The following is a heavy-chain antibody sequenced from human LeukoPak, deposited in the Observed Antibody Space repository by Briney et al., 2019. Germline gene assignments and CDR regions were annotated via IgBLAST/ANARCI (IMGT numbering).Heavy chain of an antibody. D-gene: IGHD3-10*01. CDR1: GFTFSSYA. Sequence: GGSLRLSCAASGFTFSSYAMSWVRQAPGKGLEWVSAISGSGGSTYYADSVKGRFTISRDNSKNTLYLQMNSLRAEDTAVYCCAKDRGVRGAAFDYWGQGTLVTVSS. J-gene: IGHJ4*02. V-gene: IGHV3-23*01. CDR2: ISGSGGST. CDR3: AKDRGVRGAAFDY.